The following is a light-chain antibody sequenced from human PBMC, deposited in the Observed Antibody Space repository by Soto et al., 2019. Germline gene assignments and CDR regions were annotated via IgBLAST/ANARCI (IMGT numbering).Light chain of an antibody. J-gene: IGLJ1*01. CDR3: CSSAGSSLYV. Sequence: QSVLTHPASVSGSPGQSIAISCTGTRSDVGSYNLVSWYQQHPGKAPKLMIYEGTKRPSGVSNRFSGSKSGNTASLTISGLQAEDEADYYCCSSAGSSLYVFGSGTKVTVL. V-gene: IGLV2-23*01. CDR2: EGT. CDR1: RSDVGSYNL.